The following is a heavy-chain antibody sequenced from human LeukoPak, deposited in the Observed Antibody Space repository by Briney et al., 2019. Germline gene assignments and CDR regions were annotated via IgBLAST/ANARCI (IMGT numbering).Heavy chain of an antibody. J-gene: IGHJ4*02. CDR1: GFTFSSYS. Sequence: EPGGSLRLSCAASGFTFSSYSMNWVRQAPGKGLEWVSSISSSSSYIYYADSVKGRFTISRDNAKNSLYLQMNSLRAEDTTVYYCARDVELELRDYWGQGTLVTVSS. CDR2: ISSSSSYI. D-gene: IGHD1-7*01. CDR3: ARDVELELRDY. V-gene: IGHV3-21*01.